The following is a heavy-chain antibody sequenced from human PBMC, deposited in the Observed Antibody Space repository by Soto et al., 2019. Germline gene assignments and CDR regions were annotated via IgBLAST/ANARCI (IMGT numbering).Heavy chain of an antibody. CDR1: GYSFSDYT. Sequence: QVQLVQSGAEVKKPGASVKVSCKASGYSFSDYTMHWVRRAPGQPPEWMARINTGTASTEYSQKFQGRVTITRDTSATTAYMDLSSLRSEDTAVYYCARGPQDSYGMDVWGPGTTVTVS. V-gene: IGHV1-3*04. J-gene: IGHJ6*02. CDR2: INTGTAST. CDR3: ARGPQDSYGMDV.